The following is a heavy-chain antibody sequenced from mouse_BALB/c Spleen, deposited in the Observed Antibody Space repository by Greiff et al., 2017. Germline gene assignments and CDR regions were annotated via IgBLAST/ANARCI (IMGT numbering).Heavy chain of an antibody. CDR2: IWSGGST. CDR1: GFSFTSYG. J-gene: IGHJ4*01. D-gene: IGHD2-14*01. V-gene: IGHV2-2*02. Sequence: VHLVESGPGLVQPSQSLSITCTASGFSFTSYGVHWVRQSPGKGLEWLGVIWSGGSTDYNAAFISRLSISKDNSKIQVFFMMNRQQANDTAIYYCARRYRDGAMDYWGQGTSVTVSS. CDR3: ARRYRDGAMDY.